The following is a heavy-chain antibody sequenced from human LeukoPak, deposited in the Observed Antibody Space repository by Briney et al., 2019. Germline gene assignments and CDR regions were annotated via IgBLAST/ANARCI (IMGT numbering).Heavy chain of an antibody. D-gene: IGHD1-7*01. J-gene: IGHJ3*02. CDR2: INPNSGGT. Sequence: GASVKVSCKASGYTFTGYYMHWVRQAPGQGLEWMGWINPNSGGTNYAQKFQGWVTMTRDTSISTAYMELSGLRSDDTAVYYCARGVVYGTTAFDIWGQGTMVTVSS. CDR1: GYTFTGYY. V-gene: IGHV1-2*04. CDR3: ARGVVYGTTAFDI.